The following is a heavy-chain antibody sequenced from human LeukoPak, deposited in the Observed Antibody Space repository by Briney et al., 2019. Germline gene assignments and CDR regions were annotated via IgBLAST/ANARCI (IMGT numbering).Heavy chain of an antibody. Sequence: GASVEVSCKASGYTFTGYYMHWVRQAPGQGLEWMGRINPNSGGTTDAQKFQGRVTMTRDTSISTAYMELSGLRSDDTAVYSCARVLRTDDAFDLWGQGTMVTVSS. CDR3: ARVLRTDDAFDL. CDR2: INPNSGGT. D-gene: IGHD3-3*01. CDR1: GYTFTGYY. V-gene: IGHV1-2*06. J-gene: IGHJ3*01.